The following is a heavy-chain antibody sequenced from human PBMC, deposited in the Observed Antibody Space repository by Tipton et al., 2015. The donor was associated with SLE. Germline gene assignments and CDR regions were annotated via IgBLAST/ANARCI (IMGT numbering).Heavy chain of an antibody. CDR2: IYYSGST. CDR1: GGSISSSSYY. Sequence: TLSLTCTVSGGSISSSSYYWGWTRQPPGKGLEWIGSIYYSGSTYYNPSLKSRVTISVDTSKNQFSLKLSSVTAADTAVYYCARVSYYGSGSYYPLDYWGQGTLVTVSS. D-gene: IGHD3-10*01. V-gene: IGHV4-39*07. J-gene: IGHJ4*02. CDR3: ARVSYYGSGSYYPLDY.